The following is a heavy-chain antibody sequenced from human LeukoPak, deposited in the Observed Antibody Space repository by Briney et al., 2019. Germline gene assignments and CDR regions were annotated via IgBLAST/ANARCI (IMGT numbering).Heavy chain of an antibody. CDR3: ARDLCSSTSCSPVGDDYGMDV. J-gene: IGHJ6*02. D-gene: IGHD2-2*01. V-gene: IGHV1-46*01. Sequence: ASVEVSCKASGYTFTSYYMHWVRQAPGQGLEWMGIINPTDGSTAYAQKFQGRVTMTRDTSTSTVYMELSSLRSEDTAVYYCARDLCSSTSCSPVGDDYGMDVWGQGTTVTVSS. CDR1: GYTFTSYY. CDR2: INPTDGST.